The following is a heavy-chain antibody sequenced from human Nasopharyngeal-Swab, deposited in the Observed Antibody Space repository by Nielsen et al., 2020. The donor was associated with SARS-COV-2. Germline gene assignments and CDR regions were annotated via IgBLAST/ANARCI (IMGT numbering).Heavy chain of an antibody. CDR3: ARSYDFWSGYYRYYYYGTDV. V-gene: IGHV2-26*01. D-gene: IGHD3-3*01. CDR2: IFSNDEK. J-gene: IGHJ6*02. Sequence: WIRQPPGKALEWLAHIFSNDEKSYSTSLKSRLTISKDTSKSQVVLTMTNMDPVDTATYYCARSYDFWSGYYRYYYYGTDVWGQGTTVTVSS.